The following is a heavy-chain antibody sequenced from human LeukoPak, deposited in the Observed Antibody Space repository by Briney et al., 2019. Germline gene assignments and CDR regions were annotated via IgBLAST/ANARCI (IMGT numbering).Heavy chain of an antibody. CDR2: ISSSTSYI. J-gene: IGHJ4*02. CDR1: GFTFNSYF. CDR3: ARGVPTGIDYFDY. Sequence: GGSLRLSCAASGFTFNSYFMNWVRQAPGKGLEWVSSISSSTSYIYYADSVKGRFTISRDNAKNSLYLQMNSLRAEDTAVYYCARGVPTGIDYFDYWGQGTLVTVSS. V-gene: IGHV3-21*01. D-gene: IGHD1-1*01.